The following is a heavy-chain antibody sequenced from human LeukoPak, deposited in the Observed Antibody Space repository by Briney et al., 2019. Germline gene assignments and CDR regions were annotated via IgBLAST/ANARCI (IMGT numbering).Heavy chain of an antibody. CDR1: GYTFTGYY. D-gene: IGHD1-1*01. J-gene: IGHJ3*01. CDR3: AGERFGGWNDVAE. CDR2: INPNSGGT. V-gene: IGHV1-2*02. Sequence: ASVKVSCKASGYTFTGYYMHWVRQAPGQGLEWMGWINPNSGGTNYAQKFQGRVTMTRDTSISTAYMELSRLRSDDTAVYYCAGERFGGWNDVAEWGQGTMVTVSS.